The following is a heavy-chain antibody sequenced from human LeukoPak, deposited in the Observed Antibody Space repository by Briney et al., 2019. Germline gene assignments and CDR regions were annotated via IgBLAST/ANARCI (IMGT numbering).Heavy chain of an antibody. CDR1: GYTLTELS. CDR2: FDPEDGET. J-gene: IGHJ4*02. CDR3: ATVSGSYSRFDY. D-gene: IGHD1-26*01. Sequence: ASVKVSCKVSGYTLTELSMHWVRQAPGKGLEWMGGFDPEDGETIYAQKFQGRVTITEDTSTDTAYMELSSLRSEDTAVYYCATVSGSYSRFDYWGQGTLVTVSS. V-gene: IGHV1-24*01.